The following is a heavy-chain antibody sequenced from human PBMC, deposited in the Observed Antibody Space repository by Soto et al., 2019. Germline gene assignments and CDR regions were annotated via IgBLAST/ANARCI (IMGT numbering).Heavy chain of an antibody. CDR1: GYTFTSYD. J-gene: IGHJ4*02. D-gene: IGHD6-13*01. CDR2: MNPNSGNT. CDR3: AREKSSWYDY. V-gene: IGHV1-8*01. Sequence: QVQLVQSGAEVKKPGASVKVSCKASGYTFTSYDINWVRQATGQGIEWMGWMNPNSGNTGYAQKFQGRVTMTRNTSISTAYSDLSSLRCEDTAVYYCAREKSSWYDYWGQGTLVTVSS.